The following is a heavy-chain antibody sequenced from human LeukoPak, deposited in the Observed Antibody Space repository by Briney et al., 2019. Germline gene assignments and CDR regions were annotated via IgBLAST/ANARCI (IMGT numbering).Heavy chain of an antibody. CDR1: GFTFNTYT. CDR2: ITYNGGAT. D-gene: IGHD4-11*01. J-gene: IGHJ4*02. V-gene: IGHV3-64*02. CDR3: ARSTVGGCDY. Sequence: GGSLRLSCAASGFTFNTYTMQWVRQAPGKGLEYVSAITYNGGATYYADSVKGRFTISRDNSKNTLYLQMGSLRPEDMAVYYCARSTVGGCDYWGQGTLVTVSP.